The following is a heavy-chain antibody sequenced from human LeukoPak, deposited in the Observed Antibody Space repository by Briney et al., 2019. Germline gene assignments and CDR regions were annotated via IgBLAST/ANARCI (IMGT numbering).Heavy chain of an antibody. CDR3: SRASQYCTGGRCYPYYFDY. J-gene: IGHJ4*02. D-gene: IGHD2-15*01. Sequence: SETLSLTCTVSGGSISSGGYYWSWTRQPPGKGLEWIGSIYYSGSTYYNPSLESRITISSDTSVNRFSLRLYSVTAADTAVYYCSRASQYCTGGRCYPYYFDYWGQGSLVTVSS. V-gene: IGHV4-31*03. CDR2: IYYSGST. CDR1: GGSISSGGYY.